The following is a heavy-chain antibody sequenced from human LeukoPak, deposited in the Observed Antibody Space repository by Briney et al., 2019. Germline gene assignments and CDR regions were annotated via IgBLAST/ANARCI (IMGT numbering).Heavy chain of an antibody. J-gene: IGHJ6*03. CDR3: ARANGCTNGVCHPHKHYYYYYYMDV. CDR2: IYHSGST. CDR1: GYSISSGYY. D-gene: IGHD2-8*01. V-gene: IGHV4-38-2*02. Sequence: SETLSLTCTVSGYSISSGYYWGWIRQPPGKGLEWIGSIYHSGSTYYNPSLKSRVTISVDTSKNQFSLKLSSVTVADTAVYYCARANGCTNGVCHPHKHYYYYYYMDVWGKGTTVTVSS.